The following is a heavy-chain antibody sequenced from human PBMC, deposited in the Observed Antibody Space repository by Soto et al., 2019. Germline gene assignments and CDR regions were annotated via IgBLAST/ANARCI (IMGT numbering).Heavy chain of an antibody. CDR1: GFTFSNYW. D-gene: IGHD2-15*01. V-gene: IGHV3-7*01. CDR3: ARDDSARSDY. J-gene: IGHJ4*02. CDR2: IKHDGSER. Sequence: EVQLVESGGGLVQPGGSLRLSCVASGFTFSNYWMSWVRQAPGKGLEWVANIKHDGSERYYVDSLKGRFTISRDNAKNSLYLQMNSLRVEDTAVYYCARDDSARSDYWGQGTLVTVSS.